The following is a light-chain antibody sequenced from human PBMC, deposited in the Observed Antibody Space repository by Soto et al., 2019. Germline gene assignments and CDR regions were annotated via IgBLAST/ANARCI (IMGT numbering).Light chain of an antibody. Sequence: QSVLTQPASVSGSPGQSITISCTGTSSDVGGYNYVSWYQQHPGKAPKLMIYDVSNRPSGVSNRFSGSKSGNTASLTISGLRAEDEADYYCSSYTSSSTVVFGGGTKVTVI. J-gene: IGLJ2*01. CDR1: SSDVGGYNY. CDR2: DVS. V-gene: IGLV2-14*01. CDR3: SSYTSSSTVV.